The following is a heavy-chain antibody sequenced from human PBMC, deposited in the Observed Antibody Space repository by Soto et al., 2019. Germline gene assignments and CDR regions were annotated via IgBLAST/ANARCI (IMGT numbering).Heavy chain of an antibody. J-gene: IGHJ4*02. CDR1: GFTFNDYA. D-gene: IGHD3-10*01. Sequence: GGSLRLSCAASGFTFNDYAMHWVRQPPGKGLEWVSGISWDSGTIGYVDSVKGRFTISRDNAKNSLSLQMNSLSTEDTALYYCAKDLGGSGLYLFEYWGQGTLVTVSS. V-gene: IGHV3-9*01. CDR3: AKDLGGSGLYLFEY. CDR2: ISWDSGTI.